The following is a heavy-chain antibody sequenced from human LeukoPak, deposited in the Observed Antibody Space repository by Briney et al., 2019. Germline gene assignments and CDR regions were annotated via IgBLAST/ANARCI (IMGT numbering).Heavy chain of an antibody. CDR3: ASAGWVGATGYFDY. CDR2: INPSGGST. CDR1: GYTFTGYY. J-gene: IGHJ4*02. D-gene: IGHD1-26*01. Sequence: GASVKVSCKASGYTFTGYYIHWVRQAPGQGLEWMGIINPSGGSTSYAQKFQGRVTMTRDMSTSTVYMELSSLRSEDTAVYYCASAGWVGATGYFDYWGQGTLVTVSS. V-gene: IGHV1-46*01.